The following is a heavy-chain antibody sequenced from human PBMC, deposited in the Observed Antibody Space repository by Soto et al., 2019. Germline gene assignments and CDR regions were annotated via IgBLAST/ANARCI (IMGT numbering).Heavy chain of an antibody. D-gene: IGHD6-13*01. Sequence: DVQLVETGGGLIQPGGSLRLSCAASGFIVSSSYMSWVRQAPGKGLEWVSVLYSDGRTYYAYSVKGRFTISRDNSKNTLSLQMNSLSAEDTAVYYCARCSGWYGQCYFDCWGQGTLVTVSS. CDR1: GFIVSSSY. J-gene: IGHJ4*02. CDR3: ARCSGWYGQCYFDC. CDR2: LYSDGRT. V-gene: IGHV3-53*02.